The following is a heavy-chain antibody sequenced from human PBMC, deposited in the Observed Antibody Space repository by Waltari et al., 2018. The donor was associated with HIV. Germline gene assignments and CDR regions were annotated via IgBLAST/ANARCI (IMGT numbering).Heavy chain of an antibody. D-gene: IGHD3-3*01. CDR3: ARARQTISGVVRSWFDS. CDR2: SYSNGHT. Sequence: QVQLQESGPGLVKPSQTLSLTCTGSGGSIRSGSYFWGWIRQPAGKGLEHIGRSYSNGHTSYTPSLKSRVTISVDTSKNQFSLRLSSVTAGDTAVYYCARARQTISGVVRSWFDSWGQGTLVTVSS. V-gene: IGHV4-61*02. J-gene: IGHJ5*01. CDR1: GGSIRSGSYF.